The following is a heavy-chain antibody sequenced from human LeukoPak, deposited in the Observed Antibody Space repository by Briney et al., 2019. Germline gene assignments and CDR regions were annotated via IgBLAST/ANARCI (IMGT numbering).Heavy chain of an antibody. CDR2: IIPIFGKA. CDR3: AREMVTASPFFVS. J-gene: IGHJ4*02. V-gene: IGHV1-69*13. Sequence: ASVKVSCKGSGGSFNSYAIRWVRQARGQGLEWMGGIIPIFGKANYAQKFQGRVTISADQSTSTAYMQLSSLRSEDTAVYYCAREMVTASPFFVSWGQGTLVTVSS. CDR1: GGSFNSYA. D-gene: IGHD2-8*01.